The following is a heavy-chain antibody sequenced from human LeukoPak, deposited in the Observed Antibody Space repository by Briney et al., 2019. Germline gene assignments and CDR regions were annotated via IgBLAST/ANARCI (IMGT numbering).Heavy chain of an antibody. CDR2: FDPEDGET. CDR3: ATGGSGTYFHYYYYYMAV. Sequence: ASVKVSCKVSGCTLTELSMHWVRQAPGKGLEWMGGFDPEDGETIYAQKFQGRVTMTEDTSTDTAYMELSSLRSEDTAVYYCATGGSGTYFHYYYYYMAVWGEGTTVTVSS. V-gene: IGHV1-24*01. CDR1: GCTLTELS. D-gene: IGHD3-10*01. J-gene: IGHJ6*03.